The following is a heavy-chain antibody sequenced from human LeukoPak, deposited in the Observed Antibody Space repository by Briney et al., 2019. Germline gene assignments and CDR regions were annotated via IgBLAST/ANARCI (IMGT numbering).Heavy chain of an antibody. Sequence: GESLKISCKGSGYSFVNYWIGWVRQMPGKGLEWMGILYPGDSETRYSPSFQGQVTLSVDKSISTAFLQWSSLKASDTAIYYCARATGDDGYFDYWGQGTLVTVSS. V-gene: IGHV5-51*01. CDR1: GYSFVNYW. CDR3: ARATGDDGYFDY. CDR2: LYPGDSET. J-gene: IGHJ4*02.